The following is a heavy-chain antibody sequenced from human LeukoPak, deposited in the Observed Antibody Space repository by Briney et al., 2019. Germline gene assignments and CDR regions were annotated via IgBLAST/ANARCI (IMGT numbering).Heavy chain of an antibody. D-gene: IGHD3-9*01. CDR2: INWNGGST. J-gene: IGHJ4*02. CDR1: GFTFDDYG. V-gene: IGHV3-20*04. Sequence: GGSLRLSCAAPGFTFDDYGMSWVRQAPGKGLEWVSGINWNGGSTGYADSVKGRFTISRDDAKNSLYLQMNSLRAEDTALYYCARVGGPSYYDILTGHFDYWGQGTLVTVSS. CDR3: ARVGGPSYYDILTGHFDY.